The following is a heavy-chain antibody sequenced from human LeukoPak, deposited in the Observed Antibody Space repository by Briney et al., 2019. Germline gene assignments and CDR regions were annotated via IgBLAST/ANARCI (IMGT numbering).Heavy chain of an antibody. Sequence: GGSLRLSCAASGFTFSNAWMSWVRQAPGKGLEWVSSISDSGGRTYYADSVKGRFTISRDNSKNTLYLQMNSLTVEDTGLYYCAKDRYYGSGSYPHFDSWGQGTLVTVSS. CDR2: ISDSGGRT. CDR3: AKDRYYGSGSYPHFDS. D-gene: IGHD3-10*01. J-gene: IGHJ4*02. CDR1: GFTFSNAW. V-gene: IGHV3-23*01.